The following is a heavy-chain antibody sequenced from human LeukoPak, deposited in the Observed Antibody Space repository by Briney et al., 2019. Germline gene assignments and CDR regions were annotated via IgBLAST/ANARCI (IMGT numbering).Heavy chain of an antibody. CDR1: EFTFSDYA. V-gene: IGHV3-30*04. D-gene: IGHD1-26*01. CDR2: MSGDASET. J-gene: IGHJ4*02. Sequence: ESGRSLRLSCAASEFTFSDYAIHWLRHRPGKGLECLAVMSGDASETYYASSVKGRFTISRDNSKNTLYLQMNSLRAEDTAVYYCARDRVGATDYFDYWGQGTLVTVSS. CDR3: ARDRVGATDYFDY.